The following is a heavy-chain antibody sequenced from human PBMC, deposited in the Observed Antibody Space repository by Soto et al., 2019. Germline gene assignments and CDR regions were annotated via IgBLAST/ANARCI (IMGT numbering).Heavy chain of an antibody. CDR3: ARRPMVGISSTSDY. D-gene: IGHD6-13*01. V-gene: IGHV4-4*02. J-gene: IGHJ4*02. CDR1: GGSISGSYW. CDR2: IYHGGNT. Sequence: SETLSLTCAVSGGSISGSYWWSWVRQPPRKGLEWIGEIYHGGNTNYNPSLKSRVIISVDKSKNQFSLKLSSVTAADTAVYYCARRPMVGISSTSDYWGQGTLVTVSS.